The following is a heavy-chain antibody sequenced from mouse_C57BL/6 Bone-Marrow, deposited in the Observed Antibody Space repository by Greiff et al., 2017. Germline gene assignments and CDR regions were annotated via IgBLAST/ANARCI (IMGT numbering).Heavy chain of an antibody. CDR2: IYPGSGST. V-gene: IGHV1-55*01. CDR3: ASPLNSSDMDY. J-gene: IGHJ4*01. D-gene: IGHD3-2*02. Sequence: QVQLQQPGAELVKPGASVKMSCKASGYTFTSYWITWVKQRPGQGLEWIGDIYPGSGSTNYTEKFKSKATLTVDSSSSTAYMQISSLTSEDSAVYYCASPLNSSDMDYWGQGTSVTVSS. CDR1: GYTFTSYW.